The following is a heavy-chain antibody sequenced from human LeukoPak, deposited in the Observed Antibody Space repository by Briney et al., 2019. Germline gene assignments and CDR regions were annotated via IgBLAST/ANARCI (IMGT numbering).Heavy chain of an antibody. J-gene: IGHJ4*02. V-gene: IGHV3-30*03. CDR3: ARDVLGGSYEFDY. Sequence: GGSLRLSCAASGFTFSSYGMHWVRQAPGKGLEWVAVISYDGSNKYYADSVKGRFTISRDNSKNTLYLQMNSLRAEDTAVYYCARDVLGGSYEFDYWGQGTLVTVSS. CDR2: ISYDGSNK. D-gene: IGHD1-26*01. CDR1: GFTFSSYG.